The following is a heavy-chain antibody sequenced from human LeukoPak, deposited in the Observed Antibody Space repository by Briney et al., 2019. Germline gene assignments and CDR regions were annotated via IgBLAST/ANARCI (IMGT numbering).Heavy chain of an antibody. Sequence: GESLKISCKGSGYSFTSYWIAWVRQMPGEGLEWMGIIYPGDSETRYSPSFQGQVTISADKSITTAYLQWGSLKASDTAMYYCTRSPRDGYHDSFDIWGQGTMVTVFS. D-gene: IGHD5-24*01. CDR2: IYPGDSET. CDR3: TRSPRDGYHDSFDI. V-gene: IGHV5-51*01. CDR1: GYSFTSYW. J-gene: IGHJ3*02.